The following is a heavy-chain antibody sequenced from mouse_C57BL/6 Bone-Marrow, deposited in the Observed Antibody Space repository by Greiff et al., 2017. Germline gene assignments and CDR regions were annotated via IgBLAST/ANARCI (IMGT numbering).Heavy chain of an antibody. CDR3: ARSSYYGSRHYAMDY. Sequence: VQLQQSGPGLVQPSQSLSITCTVSGFSLTSYGVHWVRPSPGKGLEWLGVIWSGGSTDYNAAFISRLSISKDNSKSQVFFKMNSLQADDTAIYYCARSSYYGSRHYAMDYWGQGTSVTVSA. D-gene: IGHD1-1*01. J-gene: IGHJ4*01. V-gene: IGHV2-2*01. CDR2: IWSGGST. CDR1: GFSLTSYG.